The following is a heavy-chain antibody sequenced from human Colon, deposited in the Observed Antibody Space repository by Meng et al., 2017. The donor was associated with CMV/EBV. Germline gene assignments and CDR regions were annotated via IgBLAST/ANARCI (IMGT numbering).Heavy chain of an antibody. CDR3: ARNIFETGNFDY. J-gene: IGHJ4*02. CDR2: MSPNSGNT. D-gene: IGHD1-1*01. Sequence: CKASGYTFTNCDINWVRQATGQGLEWLGWMSPNSGNTGYAQKFQDRVTMTRDTSKSTAYMELSSLKSEDTAVYYCARNIFETGNFDYWGQGTLVTVSS. V-gene: IGHV1-8*02. CDR1: GYTFTNCD.